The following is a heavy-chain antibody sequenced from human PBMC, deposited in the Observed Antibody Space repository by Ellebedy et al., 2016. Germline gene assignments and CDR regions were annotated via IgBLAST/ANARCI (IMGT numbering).Heavy chain of an antibody. CDR2: IIPILGIA. V-gene: IGHV1-69*04. D-gene: IGHD3-9*01. CDR3: ASEASAYDILTGYYYPSMDV. CDR1: GGTFSSYA. J-gene: IGHJ6*02. Sequence: SVKVSXXASGGTFSSYAISWVRQAPGQGLEWMGRIIPILGIANYAQKFQGRVTMTTDTSTSTAYMELRSLRSDDTAVYYCASEASAYDILTGYYYPSMDVWGQGTTVTVSS.